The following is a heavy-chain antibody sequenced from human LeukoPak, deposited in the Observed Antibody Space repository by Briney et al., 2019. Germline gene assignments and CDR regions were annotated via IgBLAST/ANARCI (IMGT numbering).Heavy chain of an antibody. CDR3: VKVMPLYQLQWGLYDY. CDR2: INSDGSIT. J-gene: IGHJ4*02. Sequence: GGSLRLSCAASGFTFSPYWMHWVRQAPGKGLVWVSHINSDGSITTYAHSVKGRFTISRDNAKNTLFLQMNSLRAEDTAVYYCVKVMPLYQLQWGLYDYWGQGTLVTVSS. CDR1: GFTFSPYW. V-gene: IGHV3-74*01. D-gene: IGHD2-2*01.